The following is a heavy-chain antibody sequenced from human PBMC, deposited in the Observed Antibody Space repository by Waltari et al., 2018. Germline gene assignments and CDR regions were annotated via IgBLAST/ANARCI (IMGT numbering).Heavy chain of an antibody. D-gene: IGHD3-10*01. V-gene: IGHV1-46*01. CDR1: GYTFTSYY. CDR2: INPSGGNT. J-gene: IGHJ6*02. Sequence: QVQLVQSGAEVKKPGASVKVSCKASGYTFTSYYMHWVRQAPGQGLEWMGIINPSGGNTSYAQKFQGRVTMTRDTSTSTVYMELSSLRSEDTAVYYCARDLVRGAAYYYYGMDVWGQGTTVTVSS. CDR3: ARDLVRGAAYYYYGMDV.